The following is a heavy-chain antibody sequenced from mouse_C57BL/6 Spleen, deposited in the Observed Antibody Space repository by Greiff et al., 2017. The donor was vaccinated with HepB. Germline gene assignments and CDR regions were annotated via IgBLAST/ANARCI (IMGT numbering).Heavy chain of an antibody. CDR3: AREDYDYDGWYFDV. CDR2: ISDGGSYT. J-gene: IGHJ1*03. D-gene: IGHD2-4*01. V-gene: IGHV5-4*01. Sequence: EVQRVESGGGLVKPGGSLKLSCAASGFTFSSYAMSWVRQTPEKRLEWVATISDGGSYTYYPDNVKGRFTISRDNAKNNLYLQMSHLKSEDTAMYYCAREDYDYDGWYFDVWGTGTTVTVSS. CDR1: GFTFSSYA.